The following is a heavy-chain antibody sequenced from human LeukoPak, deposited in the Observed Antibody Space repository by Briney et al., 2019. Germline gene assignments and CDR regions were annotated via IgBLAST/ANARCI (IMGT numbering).Heavy chain of an antibody. J-gene: IGHJ3*02. CDR3: ARHCSSTSCYSSAFDI. CDR1: GFAFSSYS. D-gene: IGHD2-2*01. CDR2: ISSSSSYI. Sequence: GGSLRLSCAASGFAFSSYSMNWVRQAPGKGLEWVSSISSSSSYIYYADSVKGRFTISRDNAKNSLYLRMNSLRAEDTAVYYCARHCSSTSCYSSAFDIWGQGTMVTVSS. V-gene: IGHV3-21*01.